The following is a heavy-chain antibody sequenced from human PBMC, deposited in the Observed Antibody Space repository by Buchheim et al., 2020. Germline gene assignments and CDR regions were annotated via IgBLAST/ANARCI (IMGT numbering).Heavy chain of an antibody. CDR2: IYYTGAT. J-gene: IGHJ6*02. CDR3: ARDGYNNFGEYFAMDV. D-gene: IGHD4-11*01. CDR1: GGSINRGGYY. Sequence: QMQLQESGPGLVKPLQTLSLTCTVSGGSINRGGYYWSWIRQHSVRGLEWIGYIYYTGATYYSTSLKSRVSISVDMSQNQFSLRVNSVTAADTAVYFCARDGYNNFGEYFAMDVWGQGT. V-gene: IGHV4-31*03.